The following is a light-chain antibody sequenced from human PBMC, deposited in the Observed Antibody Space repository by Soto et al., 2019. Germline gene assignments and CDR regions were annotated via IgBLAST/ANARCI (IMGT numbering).Light chain of an antibody. V-gene: IGKV1-39*01. CDR1: QSIGWY. CDR2: AAS. Sequence: DIQMTQSPSSLSASVGDRVTITCRASQSIGWYLHWYQQKPGKAPKVLIYAASSLQSGVPSRFSGSGSGTEFTLTISSLQPEECATYYCQQSFSVLWSFGQGTKVEIK. J-gene: IGKJ1*01. CDR3: QQSFSVLWS.